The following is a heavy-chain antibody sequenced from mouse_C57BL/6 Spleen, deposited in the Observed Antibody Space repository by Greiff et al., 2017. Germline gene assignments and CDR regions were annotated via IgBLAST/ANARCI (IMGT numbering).Heavy chain of an antibody. Sequence: VQLQQPGAELVKPGASVKLSCKASGYTFTSYWMQWVKQRPGQGLEWIGEIDPSDSYTNYNQKFKGKATLTVDTSSSTAYMPLSSLTSEDSAVYYCARSYYGYDAYFDYWGQGTTLTVSS. D-gene: IGHD2-2*01. CDR3: ARSYYGYDAYFDY. J-gene: IGHJ2*01. CDR1: GYTFTSYW. V-gene: IGHV1-50*01. CDR2: IDPSDSYT.